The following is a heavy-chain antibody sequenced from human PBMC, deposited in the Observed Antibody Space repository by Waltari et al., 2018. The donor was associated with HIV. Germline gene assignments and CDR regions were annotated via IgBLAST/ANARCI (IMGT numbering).Heavy chain of an antibody. J-gene: IGHJ6*02. V-gene: IGHV3-30*18. Sequence: QVQLVESGGGVVQPGRSLRLSCAAAGFIFNHFGMHWVRQALGKGREWVAVIAFDGSNKYYADSVKGRLTVSRDKSKNTLFLQMNSLRGEETALYYCTKDSAGATSYYYYVMDVWGQGTTVTVSS. CDR2: IAFDGSNK. D-gene: IGHD3-10*01. CDR3: TKDSAGATSYYYYVMDV. CDR1: GFIFNHFG.